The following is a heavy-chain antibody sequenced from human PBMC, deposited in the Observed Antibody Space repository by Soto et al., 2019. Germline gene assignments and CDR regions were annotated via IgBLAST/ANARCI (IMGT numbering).Heavy chain of an antibody. V-gene: IGHV1-2*04. J-gene: IGHJ6*02. Sequence: QVQLVQSGAEVKKPGASVKVSCKASGYTFTGYYMHWVRQAPGQGLEWMGWINPNSGGTNYAQKFQGWVTMTRDTSISTAYMELSRLRSYDTAVYYFARDTARGPYYYYGMDVWGQGTTVTVSS. D-gene: IGHD5-18*01. CDR2: INPNSGGT. CDR3: ARDTARGPYYYYGMDV. CDR1: GYTFTGYY.